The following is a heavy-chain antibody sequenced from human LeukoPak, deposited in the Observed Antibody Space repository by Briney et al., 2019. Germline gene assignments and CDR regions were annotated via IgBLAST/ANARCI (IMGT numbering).Heavy chain of an antibody. D-gene: IGHD5-24*01. CDR2: INHSGST. J-gene: IGHJ3*02. CDR1: GGSFSGYY. V-gene: IGHV4-34*01. Sequence: SETLSLTCAVYGGSFSGYYWSWIRQPPGKGLEWIGEINHSGSTNYNPSLKSRVTISVDTSKNQFPLKLSSVTAADTAVYYCARDGYNSAPNVFDIWGQGTMVTVSS. CDR3: ARDGYNSAPNVFDI.